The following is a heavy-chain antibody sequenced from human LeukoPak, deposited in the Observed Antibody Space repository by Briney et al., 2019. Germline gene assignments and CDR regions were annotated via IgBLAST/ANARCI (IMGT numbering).Heavy chain of an antibody. V-gene: IGHV1-2*02. Sequence: ASVKVSCKASGYTFTGYYMHWVRQAPGQGLEWMGWINPNSGGTNNAQKFQGRVTMTRDTSISTAYMELSRLRSDDTAVYYCARPLRYCSSTSCYFVGAFDIWGQGTMVTVSS. D-gene: IGHD2-2*01. CDR3: ARPLRYCSSTSCYFVGAFDI. CDR1: GYTFTGYY. J-gene: IGHJ3*02. CDR2: INPNSGGT.